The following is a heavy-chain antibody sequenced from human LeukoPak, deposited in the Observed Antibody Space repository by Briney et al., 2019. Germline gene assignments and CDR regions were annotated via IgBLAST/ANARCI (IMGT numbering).Heavy chain of an antibody. Sequence: ASVKVSCKASGYTFTSYGISWVRQAPGQGLEWMGWISAYNGNTNYAQKLQGRVTMTTDTSTSTAYMELRSLRSDDTAVYYCARDPKRDIVVVPAAPRINWFDPWGQGTLVTVSS. CDR3: ARDPKRDIVVVPAAPRINWFDP. CDR1: GYTFTSYG. D-gene: IGHD2-2*01. CDR2: ISAYNGNT. V-gene: IGHV1-18*01. J-gene: IGHJ5*02.